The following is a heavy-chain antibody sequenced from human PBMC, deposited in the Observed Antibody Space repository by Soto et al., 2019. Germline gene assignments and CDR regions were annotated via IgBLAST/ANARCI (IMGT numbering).Heavy chain of an antibody. CDR2: ISGSGGST. J-gene: IGHJ4*02. Sequence: LRLSCAASGFTFSSYAMSWVRQAPGKGLEWVSAISGSGGSTYYADSVKGRFTISRDNSKTTLYLQMNSLRAEDTAVYYCAKDRSSGWYGEDDYWGQGTLVTVSS. V-gene: IGHV3-23*01. CDR3: AKDRSSGWYGEDDY. D-gene: IGHD6-19*01. CDR1: GFTFSSYA.